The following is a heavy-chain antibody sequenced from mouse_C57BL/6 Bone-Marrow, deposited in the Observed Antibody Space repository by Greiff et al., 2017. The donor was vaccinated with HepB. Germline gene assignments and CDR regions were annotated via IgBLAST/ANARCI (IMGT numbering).Heavy chain of an antibody. V-gene: IGHV1-54*01. CDR1: GYAFTNYL. D-gene: IGHD2-5*01. Sequence: QVQLKESGAELVRPGTSVKVSCKASGYAFTNYLIEWVKQRPGQGLEWIGVINPGSGGTNYNEKFKGKATLTADKSSSTAYMQLSSLTSEDSAVYFCARKGYSNYDYWGQGTTLTVSS. CDR3: ARKGYSNYDY. CDR2: INPGSGGT. J-gene: IGHJ2*01.